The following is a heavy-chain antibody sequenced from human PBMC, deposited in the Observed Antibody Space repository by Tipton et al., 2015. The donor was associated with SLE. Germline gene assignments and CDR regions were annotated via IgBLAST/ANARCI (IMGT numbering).Heavy chain of an antibody. Sequence: GSLRLSCVASGFSFNNFAMHWVRQAPGKGLEWLSFIRYDGSYTFYTDSVKGRFTISRDNSKNSLHLQMNSLRAEDTAVYYCARGPLFDPWGQGTLVTVSS. J-gene: IGHJ5*02. CDR1: GFSFNNFA. CDR3: ARGPLFDP. D-gene: IGHD3-16*02. V-gene: IGHV3-30*02. CDR2: IRYDGSYT.